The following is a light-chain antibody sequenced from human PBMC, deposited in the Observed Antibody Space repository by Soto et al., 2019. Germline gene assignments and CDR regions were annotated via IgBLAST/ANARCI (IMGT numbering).Light chain of an antibody. J-gene: IGKJ2*01. CDR2: KAS. Sequence: DIQMTQSPSTLSASVGDRVTITCRASQSISSWLAWYQQKSGKAPKLLIYKASSLESGVPSRFSGSGSGTEFTLTISSLQPDDFATYYCQQHNSYSITFGQGTKLEIK. CDR3: QQHNSYSIT. CDR1: QSISSW. V-gene: IGKV1-5*03.